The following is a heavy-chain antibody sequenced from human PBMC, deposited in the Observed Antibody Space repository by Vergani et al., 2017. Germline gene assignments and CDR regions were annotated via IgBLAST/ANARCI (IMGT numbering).Heavy chain of an antibody. Sequence: EVQLVESGGGLVKPGGSLRLSCAASGFTFSSYSMNWVRQAPGKGLEWVSSISSSSSYIYYADSVKGRFTISRDNAKNSLYLQMNSLRAEDTAVYYCARATYDSSGYYAGDAFDIWGQGTMVTVSS. J-gene: IGHJ3*02. CDR2: ISSSSSYI. CDR1: GFTFSSYS. V-gene: IGHV3-21*01. CDR3: ARATYDSSGYYAGDAFDI. D-gene: IGHD3-22*01.